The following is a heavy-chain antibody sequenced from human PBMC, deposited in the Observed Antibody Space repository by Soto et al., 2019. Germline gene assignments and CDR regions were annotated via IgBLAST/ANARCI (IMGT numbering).Heavy chain of an antibody. CDR1: GFTFSSYA. Sequence: PGGSLRLSCAASGFTFSSYAMHWVRQAPGKGLEWVAVISYDGSNKYYADSVKGRFTISRDNSKNTLYLQMNSLRAEDTAVYYCARVYRGGAAASYYYYYGTDVWGQGTTVTVSS. J-gene: IGHJ6*02. CDR3: ARVYRGGAAASYYYYYGTDV. CDR2: ISYDGSNK. V-gene: IGHV3-30-3*01. D-gene: IGHD6-13*01.